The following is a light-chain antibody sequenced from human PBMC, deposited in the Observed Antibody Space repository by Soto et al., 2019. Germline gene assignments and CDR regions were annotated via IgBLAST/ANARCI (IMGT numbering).Light chain of an antibody. V-gene: IGKV2-28*01. J-gene: IGKJ2*01. CDR2: LGS. Sequence: DIVMTQSPLSLPVTPGEPASISCRSVQSLLLGNGYNYMDWYLQKPGQSPQLLIYLGSNRASGVPDRFRGSGSGTDFTLKISRGEAGDVGVYYCMQTLQTPRTFGQGTKLEI. CDR1: QSLLLGNGYNY. CDR3: MQTLQTPRT.